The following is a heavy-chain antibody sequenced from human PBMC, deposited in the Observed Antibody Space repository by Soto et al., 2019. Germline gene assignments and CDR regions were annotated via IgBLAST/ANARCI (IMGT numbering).Heavy chain of an antibody. CDR2: IIPIFGTA. CDR3: ARAGYSGSYDDAFDI. D-gene: IGHD1-26*01. V-gene: IGHV1-69*01. J-gene: IGHJ3*02. CDR1: GGTFSSYA. Sequence: QVQLVQSGAEVKKPGSSVKVSCKSSGGTFSSYAISWVRQAPGQVLEWMGGIIPIFGTANYAQKFQGRVTITADEYTSTAYMELSSLRSEDTAVYYCARAGYSGSYDDAFDIWGQGTMVTVSS.